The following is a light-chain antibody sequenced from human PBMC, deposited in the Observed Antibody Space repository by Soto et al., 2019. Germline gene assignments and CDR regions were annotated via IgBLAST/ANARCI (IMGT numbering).Light chain of an antibody. Sequence: DIQMTQSPSALSASVGDRVTITCQASHDIGNYLNWYQQKPGTAPALLIYDAYTLERGVPSRFSGSGFGTDFSFTINSLQPEDIATYYCQQDDNMPLTFGGGTKLEIK. CDR2: DAY. V-gene: IGKV1-33*01. CDR3: QQDDNMPLT. J-gene: IGKJ4*01. CDR1: HDIGNY.